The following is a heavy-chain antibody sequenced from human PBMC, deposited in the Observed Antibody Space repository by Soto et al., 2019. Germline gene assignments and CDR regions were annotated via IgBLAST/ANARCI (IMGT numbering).Heavy chain of an antibody. V-gene: IGHV1-18*01. D-gene: IGHD3-10*01. CDR1: GYTFTSYG. CDR2: ISAYNGNT. Sequence: ASVKVSCKASGYTFTSYGISWVRQAPGQGLEWMGWISAYNGNTNYAQKLQGRVTMTTDTSTSTAYMELRSLRSDDTAVYYCARDYYGSGSYYLDPIGFDYWGQGTLVTVSS. J-gene: IGHJ4*02. CDR3: ARDYYGSGSYYLDPIGFDY.